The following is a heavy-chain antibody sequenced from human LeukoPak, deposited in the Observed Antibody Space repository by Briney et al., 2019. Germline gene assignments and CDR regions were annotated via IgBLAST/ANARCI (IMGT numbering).Heavy chain of an antibody. D-gene: IGHD4-11*01. Sequence: QPGRSLRLSCAASGFAFSSYGMHWVRQAPGKGQEWVAVISYDGSNKYYADSVKGRFTISRDNAKNSLYLQMNSLRAEDTAVYYCVTETTALAFDIWGQGTMVTVSS. CDR3: VTETTALAFDI. V-gene: IGHV3-30*03. CDR1: GFAFSSYG. CDR2: ISYDGSNK. J-gene: IGHJ3*02.